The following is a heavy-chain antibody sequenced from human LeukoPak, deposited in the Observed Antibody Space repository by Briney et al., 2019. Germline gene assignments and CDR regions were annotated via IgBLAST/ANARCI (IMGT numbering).Heavy chain of an antibody. D-gene: IGHD6-19*01. V-gene: IGHV3-48*01. Sequence: GGSLRLSCAASGFTFSSYSMNWVRQAPGKGLEWVSYISSSSSTIYYADSVKGRFTISRDNAKNSLYLQMNSLRAEDTAVYYCARDPGIAVAGRGGDYWGQGTLVTVSS. CDR3: ARDPGIAVAGRGGDY. J-gene: IGHJ4*02. CDR1: GFTFSSYS. CDR2: ISSSSSTI.